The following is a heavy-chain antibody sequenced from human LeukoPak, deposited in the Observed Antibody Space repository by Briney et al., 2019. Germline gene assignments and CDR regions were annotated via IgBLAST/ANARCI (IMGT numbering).Heavy chain of an antibody. Sequence: SETLSLTCTVSGGTSSSGDYFWNWIRQTPGKGLEWIGYIYYSGSTYYNPSLRSRVSISVDTSKNQFSLKLTSVTAADTAVYYCARAGIGIEVAGTIHNWFDPWGQGTQVTVSS. D-gene: IGHD6-19*01. CDR1: GGTSSSGDYF. V-gene: IGHV4-30-4*08. J-gene: IGHJ5*02. CDR2: IYYSGST. CDR3: ARAGIGIEVAGTIHNWFDP.